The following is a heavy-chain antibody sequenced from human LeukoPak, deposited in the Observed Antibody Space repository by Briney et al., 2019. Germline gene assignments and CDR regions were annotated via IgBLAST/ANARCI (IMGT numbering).Heavy chain of an antibody. D-gene: IGHD4-23*01. V-gene: IGHV4-4*02. Sequence: EWIGEIYHSGSTNYNPSLKSRVTISVDKSKNQFSLKLSSVIAADTAVYYCAMGLAWKLDYWGQGTLVTVSS. CDR3: AMGLAWKLDY. CDR2: IYHSGST. J-gene: IGHJ4*02.